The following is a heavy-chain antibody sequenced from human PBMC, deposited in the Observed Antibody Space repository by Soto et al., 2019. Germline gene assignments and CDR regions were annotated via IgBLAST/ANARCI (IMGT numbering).Heavy chain of an antibody. CDR3: ARRAEQWLALDY. CDR1: GFTFSSYD. V-gene: IGHV3-13*01. D-gene: IGHD6-19*01. J-gene: IGHJ4*02. CDR2: IGTTGDT. Sequence: GGSLRLSCAASGFTFSSYDMYWVRQATGKGLEWVSAIGTTGDTYYPGSVKGRFTISREDARNSLHLQMNSLRAGDTAVYYCARRAEQWLALDYWGQGILVTVSS.